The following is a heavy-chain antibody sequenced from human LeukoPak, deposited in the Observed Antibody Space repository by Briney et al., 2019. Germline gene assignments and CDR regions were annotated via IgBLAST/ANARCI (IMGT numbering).Heavy chain of an antibody. Sequence: GESLKISCKGSGYIFTNYWIGWVRQMPGKGVEWMGIIYPPDSDTRYRPSFQGQVTISADKSISTAYLQWSSLKASDTAMYYCARLYGSATHFDYWGQGTLVTVSS. CDR2: IYPPDSDT. D-gene: IGHD3-10*01. CDR1: GYIFTNYW. J-gene: IGHJ4*02. V-gene: IGHV5-51*01. CDR3: ARLYGSATHFDY.